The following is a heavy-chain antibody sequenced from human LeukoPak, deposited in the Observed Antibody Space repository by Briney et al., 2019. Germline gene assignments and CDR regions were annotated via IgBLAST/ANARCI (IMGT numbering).Heavy chain of an antibody. D-gene: IGHD2-15*01. CDR1: GFTFSSYS. CDR2: INGDGRST. CDR3: ATVVTDTPVDY. J-gene: IGHJ4*02. V-gene: IGHV3-74*01. Sequence: GGSLRLSCAASGFTFSSYSMNWVRQAPGKGLVWVSRINGDGRSTHYADSVQGRFTTSRDNAKNTVYLQMNSLRAEDTAVYYCATVVTDTPVDYWGQGTLVTVSS.